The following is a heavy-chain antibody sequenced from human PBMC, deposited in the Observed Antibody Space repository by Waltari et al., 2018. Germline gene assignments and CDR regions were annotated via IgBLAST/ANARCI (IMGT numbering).Heavy chain of an antibody. CDR1: GGSISSSNW. D-gene: IGHD3-3*01. J-gene: IGHJ6*02. CDR2: IYHSGST. Sequence: QVQLQESGPGLVKPSGTLSLTCAVSGGSISSSNWWSWVRQPPGKGLEWIGEIYHSGSTNYNPSLKSRVTIAVDKSKNQFSLKLSSVTAADTAVYYCARASSNWSGSEGMDVWGQGTTVTVSS. V-gene: IGHV4-4*02. CDR3: ARASSNWSGSEGMDV.